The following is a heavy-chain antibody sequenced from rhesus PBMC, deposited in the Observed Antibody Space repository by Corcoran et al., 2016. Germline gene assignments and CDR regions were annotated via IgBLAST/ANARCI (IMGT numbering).Heavy chain of an antibody. V-gene: IGHV4-73*01. CDR3: ARAPFGTAGLYY. Sequence: QVQLQQWGEGLVKPSETLSLTCAVYGGSISGYYYWSWIRQPPGKGLEWIGYIYGNSARTNSNPSLKNRVTISKATSKNQFSLKLSSVTAADTAVYYCARAPFGTAGLYYWGQGVLVTVSS. J-gene: IGHJ4*01. CDR2: IYGNSART. CDR1: GGSISGYYY. D-gene: IGHD6-13*01.